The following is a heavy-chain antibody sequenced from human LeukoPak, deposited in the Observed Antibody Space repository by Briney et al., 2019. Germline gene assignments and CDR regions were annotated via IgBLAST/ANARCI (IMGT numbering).Heavy chain of an antibody. V-gene: IGHV1-2*02. Sequence: ASVKVSCKASGYTFTGHYMHWVRQAPGQGLEWMGWINPKSGGTNFAQQFQGRVTMTRDTSINTAYMELSRLRSDDTAVYYCAREATTDAFDIWGQGTMVTVSS. CDR1: GYTFTGHY. D-gene: IGHD4-11*01. J-gene: IGHJ3*02. CDR2: INPKSGGT. CDR3: AREATTDAFDI.